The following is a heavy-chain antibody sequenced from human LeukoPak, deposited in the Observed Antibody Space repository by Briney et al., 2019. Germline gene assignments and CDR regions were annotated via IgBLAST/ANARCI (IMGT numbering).Heavy chain of an antibody. CDR3: ALYFDTYYFDY. CDR2: IYPGDSDT. D-gene: IGHD2-2*02. Sequence: GESLKISCKGSGYTFTSYWIGWVRQMPGKGLEWMGIIYPGDSDTRYRPSFQGQVTISADKSISTAYLQWSSLKASDTAVYYCALYFDTYYFDYWGQGTLVTVSS. V-gene: IGHV5-51*01. CDR1: GYTFTSYW. J-gene: IGHJ4*02.